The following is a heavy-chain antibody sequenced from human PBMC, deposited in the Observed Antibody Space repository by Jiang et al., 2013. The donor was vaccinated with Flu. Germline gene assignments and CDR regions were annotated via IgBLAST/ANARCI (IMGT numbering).Heavy chain of an antibody. CDR3: ARVFGKGAFGPV. CDR2: IYYSGST. Sequence: GPGLVKPSETLSLTCTVSGGSISSYYWSWIRQPPGKGLEWIGYIYYSGSTNYNPSLKSRVTISVDTSKNQFSLKLSSVTAADTAVYYCARVFGKGAFGPVWGQGTLVTVSS. V-gene: IGHV4-59*01. D-gene: IGHD3-10*01. J-gene: IGHJ4*02. CDR1: GGSISSYY.